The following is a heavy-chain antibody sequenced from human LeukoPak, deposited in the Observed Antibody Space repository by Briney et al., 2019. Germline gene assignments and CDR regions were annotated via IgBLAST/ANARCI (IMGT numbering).Heavy chain of an antibody. CDR1: GGTFSSYA. Sequence: SVKVSCKASGGTFSSYAISWVRQPPGQGLEWMGRIIPILGIANYAQKFQGRVTITADKSTSTAYMELSSLRSEETAVYYCASEIRYGSGSYLVDYWGQGTLVTVSS. V-gene: IGHV1-69*04. CDR3: ASEIRYGSGSYLVDY. CDR2: IIPILGIA. J-gene: IGHJ4*02. D-gene: IGHD3-10*01.